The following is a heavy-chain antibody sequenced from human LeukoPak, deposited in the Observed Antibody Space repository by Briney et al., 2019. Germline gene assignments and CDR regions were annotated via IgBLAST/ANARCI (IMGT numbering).Heavy chain of an antibody. Sequence: GGSLRLSCAASGFIFSNYEMNWVRQAPGKGLEWVSYISSSGSTVYYADSVKGRFTISRDNAKKSLYLQMYSLRAEDTAVYYCAKANVKYCSGGSCFDAFDIWGQGTMVTVSS. D-gene: IGHD2-15*01. CDR1: GFIFSNYE. J-gene: IGHJ3*02. CDR2: ISSSGSTV. V-gene: IGHV3-48*03. CDR3: AKANVKYCSGGSCFDAFDI.